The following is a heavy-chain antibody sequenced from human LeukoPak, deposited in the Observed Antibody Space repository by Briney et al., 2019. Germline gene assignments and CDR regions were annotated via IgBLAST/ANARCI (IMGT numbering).Heavy chain of an antibody. D-gene: IGHD3-10*01. CDR2: SIGSGGSA. V-gene: IGHV3-23*01. CDR1: GFTFSTYT. Sequence: GGSLRLSCVASGFTFSTYTMNWIRQAPGKGLEWVSGSIGSGGSAFYADSVKGRFSISRDNSKNTLYLQMNSLRAEDTAVYYCAKSYGSGSYYYFDYWGQGTLVTVPS. J-gene: IGHJ4*02. CDR3: AKSYGSGSYYYFDY.